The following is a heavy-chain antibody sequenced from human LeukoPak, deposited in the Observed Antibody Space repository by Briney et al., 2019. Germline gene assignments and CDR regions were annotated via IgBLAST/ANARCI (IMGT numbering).Heavy chain of an antibody. CDR3: VRDRPSYDFWSGYYYEGLEY. D-gene: IGHD3-3*01. Sequence: SETLSLTCVVYGGSFSGYYWSWIRQPPGKGLEWIGEINHSGSTNYNPSLKSRVTISVDTSENQFSPELASVTAADTAVYYCVRDRPSYDFWSGYYYEGLEYWGQGTLVTVSS. J-gene: IGHJ4*02. CDR1: GGSFSGYY. V-gene: IGHV4-34*01. CDR2: INHSGST.